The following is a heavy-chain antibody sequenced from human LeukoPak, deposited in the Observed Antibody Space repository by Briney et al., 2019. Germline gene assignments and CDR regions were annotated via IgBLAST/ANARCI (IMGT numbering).Heavy chain of an antibody. Sequence: GGSLRLSCAASGFTFSSYAMSWVRQAPGKGLEWVSAISGSGGSTYYADSVKGRFTISRDNSKNTLYLQMGSLRAEDMAVYYCARGGYSGSYNDFDYWGQGTLVTVSS. CDR3: ARGGYSGSYNDFDY. CDR2: ISGSGGST. J-gene: IGHJ4*02. V-gene: IGHV3-23*01. D-gene: IGHD1-26*01. CDR1: GFTFSSYA.